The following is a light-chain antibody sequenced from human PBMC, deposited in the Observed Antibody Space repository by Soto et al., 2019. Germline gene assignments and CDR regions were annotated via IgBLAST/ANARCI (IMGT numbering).Light chain of an antibody. CDR1: ALPKQY. Sequence: SYELTQPPSVSVSPGQTARITCSGDALPKQYAYWYQQKPGQDPVVVIYKDSERSSGIPERFSGSSSGTTVTLTISGVQAEDEADYYCQSAERVFGGGTKLTVL. V-gene: IGLV3-25*03. CDR2: KDS. CDR3: QSAERV. J-gene: IGLJ3*02.